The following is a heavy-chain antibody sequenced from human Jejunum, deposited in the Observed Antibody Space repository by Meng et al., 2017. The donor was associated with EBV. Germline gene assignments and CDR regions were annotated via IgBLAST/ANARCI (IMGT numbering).Heavy chain of an antibody. CDR1: GGCVSTASYY. J-gene: IGHJ4*02. CDR3: ARVVDYYERSGYPDF. V-gene: IGHV4-61*01. CDR2: IYYSWNT. Sequence: QVQVQGAGPGIVTPSETLALTCTVSGGCVSTASYYWSWIRQSPGKGLEWIGYIYYSWNTNYNPSLKSRATITVDTSKNQFSLKLSSVTAADTAVYYCARVVDYYERSGYPDFWGQGTLVTVSS. D-gene: IGHD3-22*01.